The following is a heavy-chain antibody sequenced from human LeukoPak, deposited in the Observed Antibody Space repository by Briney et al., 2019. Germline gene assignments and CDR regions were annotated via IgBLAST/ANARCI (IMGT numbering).Heavy chain of an antibody. V-gene: IGHV1-18*01. CDR1: GYTFTSYG. Sequence: ASVKVSCKASGYTFTSYGISWVRQAPGQGLEWMGWISAYNGNTNYAQKLQGRVTMTTDISTSTAYMELRSLRSDDTAVYYCARDRSPAAISHFDYWGQGTLVTVSS. J-gene: IGHJ4*02. CDR2: ISAYNGNT. D-gene: IGHD2-2*01. CDR3: ARDRSPAAISHFDY.